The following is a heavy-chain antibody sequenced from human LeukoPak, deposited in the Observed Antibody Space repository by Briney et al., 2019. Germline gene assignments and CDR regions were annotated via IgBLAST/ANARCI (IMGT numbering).Heavy chain of an antibody. CDR3: ARGNSYPLDHFDY. J-gene: IGHJ4*02. D-gene: IGHD5-18*01. V-gene: IGHV3-64*01. CDR2: ISSNGGST. Sequence: PGGSLRLSCAASGFTFSSYAMHWVRQAPGKGLEYVSAISSNGGSTYYANSVKGRFTISRDNSKNTLYLQMGSLRAEDMAVYYCARGNSYPLDHFDYWGQGTLVTVSS. CDR1: GFTFSSYA.